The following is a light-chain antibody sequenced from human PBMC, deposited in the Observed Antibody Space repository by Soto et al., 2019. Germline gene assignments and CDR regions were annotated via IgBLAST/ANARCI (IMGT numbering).Light chain of an antibody. V-gene: IGKV3D-20*02. CDR3: QGRSTWPET. CDR1: QSISSSN. CDR2: GAS. J-gene: IGKJ1*01. Sequence: ETFTLSGRTRQSISSSNLNWYQHRPGQAPRILLYGASTRATGIPARFSCSGSGTAFTLTICRLAPEDFAVSCCQGRSTWPETFSEGTKVDI.